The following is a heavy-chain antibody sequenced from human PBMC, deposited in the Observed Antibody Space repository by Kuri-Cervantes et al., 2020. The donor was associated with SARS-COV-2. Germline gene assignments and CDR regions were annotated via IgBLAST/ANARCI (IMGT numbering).Heavy chain of an antibody. CDR2: IGPSGTTK. CDR1: GFIFSDYY. Sequence: GGSLRLSCTASGFIFSDYYMTWTRQAPGKGLEWVSNIGPSGTTKYYADSVKGRFTISRDNAKNSLYLQMSSLRAEDTAVYYCARDLRLGKSLDYWGQGTLVTVSS. V-gene: IGHV3-11*04. D-gene: IGHD7-27*01. CDR3: ARDLRLGKSLDY. J-gene: IGHJ4*02.